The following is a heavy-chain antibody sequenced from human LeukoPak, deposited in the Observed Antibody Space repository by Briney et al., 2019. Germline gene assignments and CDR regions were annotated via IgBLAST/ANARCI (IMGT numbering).Heavy chain of an antibody. CDR1: GYTFTSYG. V-gene: IGHV1-18*01. CDR3: ARDFAVRGPEWFDP. J-gene: IGHJ5*02. Sequence: ASVKVSCKASGYTFTSYGISWVRQAPGQGLEWMGWISAYNGNTNYAQKLQGRVTMTTDTSTSTVYMELSSLRSEDTAVYYCARDFAVRGPEWFDPWGQGTLVTVSS. CDR2: ISAYNGNT. D-gene: IGHD3-10*01.